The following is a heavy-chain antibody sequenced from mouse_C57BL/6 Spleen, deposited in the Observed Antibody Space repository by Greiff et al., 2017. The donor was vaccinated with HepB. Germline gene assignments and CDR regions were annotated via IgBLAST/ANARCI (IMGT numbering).Heavy chain of an antibody. CDR1: GYAFTNYL. CDR3: ARRGGRADAMDY. J-gene: IGHJ4*01. Sequence: VQLQQSGAELVRPGTSVKVSCKASGYAFTNYLIEWVKQRPGQGLEWIGVINPGSGGTNYNEKFKGKATLTADKSSSTAYMQLSSLTSEDSAVYFCARRGGRADAMDYCGQGTSVTVSS. CDR2: INPGSGGT. D-gene: IGHD3-3*01. V-gene: IGHV1-54*01.